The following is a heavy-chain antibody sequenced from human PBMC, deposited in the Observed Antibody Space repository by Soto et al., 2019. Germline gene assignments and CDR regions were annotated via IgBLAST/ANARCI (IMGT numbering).Heavy chain of an antibody. Sequence: EVQLLDSGGGLVQPGGSLRLSCVASGFTFSNYAMGWVRQAPGKGLEWVSTISGSSGSTNYADSVKGRFTISRDNSKITVFLQMNSLRAEDTVVYYCANLPLRLYYFDYWGQGTLVTVSS. CDR3: ANLPLRLYYFDY. CDR2: ISGSSGST. V-gene: IGHV3-23*01. CDR1: GFTFSNYA. J-gene: IGHJ4*02.